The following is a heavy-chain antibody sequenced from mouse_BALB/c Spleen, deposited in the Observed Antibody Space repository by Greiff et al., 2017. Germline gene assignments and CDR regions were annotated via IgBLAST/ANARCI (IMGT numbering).Heavy chain of an antibody. CDR2: ISSGGGST. V-gene: IGHV5-12-1*01. Sequence: DVKLVESGGGLVKPGGSLKLSCAASGFAFSSYDMSWVRQTPEKRLEWVAYISSGGGSTYYPDTVKGRFTISRDNAKNTLYLQMSSLKSEDTAMYYCARLGYCVGGLDYWGPGTTLTVSS. J-gene: IGHJ2*01. D-gene: IGHD2-3*01. CDR3: ARLGYCVGGLDY. CDR1: GFAFSSYD.